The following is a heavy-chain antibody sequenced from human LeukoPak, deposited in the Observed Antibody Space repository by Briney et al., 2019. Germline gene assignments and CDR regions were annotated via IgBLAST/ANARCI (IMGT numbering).Heavy chain of an antibody. CDR1: GGCFSDYY. Sequence: SGNPSLTFAVYGGCFSDYYWKWIRQSPGKGVEWIGGINHSGTTNYNPSLKSRVTISVDTSKNQLSLRLSSVTAADTAIYHCARGLRLPSRSTPAVPHVWSKGTTVTVSA. CDR2: INHSGTT. D-gene: IGHD6-19*01. CDR3: ARGLRLPSRSTPAVPHV. V-gene: IGHV4-34*01. J-gene: IGHJ6*04.